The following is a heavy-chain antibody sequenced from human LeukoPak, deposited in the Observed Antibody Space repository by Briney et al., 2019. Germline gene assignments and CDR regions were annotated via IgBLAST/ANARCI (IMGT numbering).Heavy chain of an antibody. CDR3: ARVRYCSGGSCYSLYYYYYYYMDV. V-gene: IGHV3-20*04. CDR1: GFTFDDYG. J-gene: IGHJ6*03. CDR2: INWNGGST. D-gene: IGHD2-15*01. Sequence: PGGSLRLSCAASGFTFDDYGMSWVRQAPGKGLEWVSGINWNGGSTGYADSVKGRFTISRDNAKNSLYLQMNSLRAEDTALYYCARVRYCSGGSCYSLYYYYYYYMDVWGKGTTVTVSS.